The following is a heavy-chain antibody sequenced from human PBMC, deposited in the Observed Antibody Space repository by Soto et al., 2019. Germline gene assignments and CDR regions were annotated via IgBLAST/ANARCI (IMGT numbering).Heavy chain of an antibody. CDR2: IYYSGSA. D-gene: IGHD1-26*01. CDR1: GGSITSNAYY. CDR3: ARRPNRGSNSWCFDY. J-gene: IGHJ4*02. V-gene: IGHV4-39*01. Sequence: QLHLQESGPGLVKPSETLSLTCTVSGGSITSNAYYWGWIRQPPGKGLEWLGYIYYSGSASYNPSLKTRVTMSVDTSKNQFSLKLSSVTAADTAVYYCARRPNRGSNSWCFDYWGQGALVTVST.